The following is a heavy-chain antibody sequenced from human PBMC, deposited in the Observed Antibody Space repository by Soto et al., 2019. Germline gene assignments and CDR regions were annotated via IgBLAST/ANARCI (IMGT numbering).Heavy chain of an antibody. CDR1: GGSISSSNW. D-gene: IGHD3-10*01. V-gene: IGHV4-4*02. J-gene: IGHJ6*02. Sequence: QVQLQESGPGLVKPSGTLSLTCAVSGGSISSSNWWSWVRQPPGKGLEWIGEIYHSGSTNYDPSLKSRVTISVDKSKNQFSLKLSSVTAADTAVYYCARGRLLWFGEDEQVLDVWGQGTTVTVSS. CDR3: ARGRLLWFGEDEQVLDV. CDR2: IYHSGST.